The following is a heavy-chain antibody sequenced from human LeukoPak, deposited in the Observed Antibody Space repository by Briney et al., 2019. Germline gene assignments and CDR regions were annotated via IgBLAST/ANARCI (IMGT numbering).Heavy chain of an antibody. CDR3: ARDSRSWYEPFYYYYYYLDV. Sequence: GGSLRLSCAASGFTFSSYWMSWVRQAPGKGLEWVANIKQAGSEKYYVDSVKGRFTISRDNAKNSLYLQMNSLRAEDTAVYYCARDSRSWYEPFYYYYYYLDVWGKGTTVTVSS. V-gene: IGHV3-7*01. D-gene: IGHD6-13*01. CDR1: GFTFSSYW. CDR2: IKQAGSEK. J-gene: IGHJ6*03.